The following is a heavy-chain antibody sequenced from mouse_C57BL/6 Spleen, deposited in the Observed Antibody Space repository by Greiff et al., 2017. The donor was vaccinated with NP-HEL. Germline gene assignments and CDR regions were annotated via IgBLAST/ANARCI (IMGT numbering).Heavy chain of an antibody. J-gene: IGHJ3*01. CDR1: GYTFTSYW. V-gene: IGHV1-74*01. D-gene: IGHD1-1*01. Sequence: VQLQQPGAELVKPGASVKVSCKASGYTFTSYWMHWVKQRPGQGLEWIGRIHPSDSDTNYNQKFKGKATLTVDKSSSTAYMQLSSLTSEDSAVYYCAMGDYYVEFAYWGQGTLVTVSA. CDR3: AMGDYYVEFAY. CDR2: IHPSDSDT.